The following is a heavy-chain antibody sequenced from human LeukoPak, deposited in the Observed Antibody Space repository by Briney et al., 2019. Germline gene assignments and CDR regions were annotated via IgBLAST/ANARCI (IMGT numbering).Heavy chain of an antibody. CDR1: GFTFSSYG. D-gene: IGHD3-16*01. Sequence: GGSLRLSCAASGFTFSSYGMHWVRQAPGKGLEWVAVISYDGSNKYYADSVKGRFTISRDNSKNTLYLQMDSLRADDTAVYYCAKVRAEGVWYFDLWGRGTLVTVSS. J-gene: IGHJ2*01. CDR2: ISYDGSNK. CDR3: AKVRAEGVWYFDL. V-gene: IGHV3-30*18.